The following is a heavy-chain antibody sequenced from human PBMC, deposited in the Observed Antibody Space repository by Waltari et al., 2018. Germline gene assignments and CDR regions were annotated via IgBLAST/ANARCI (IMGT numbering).Heavy chain of an antibody. Sequence: QVQLQESGPGLVKSSETLSLTCTVSGVSVGGYFWNWIRQAPGKGPEWIGYIRHTGDNKQNPSLKSRVTMSVDTSRNDFSLRLSSVTAADTAVYYCALWESGWRAFRFWGQGTLGTVSS. J-gene: IGHJ4*03. CDR2: IRHTGDN. CDR1: GVSVGGYF. D-gene: IGHD6-19*01. V-gene: IGHV4-59*08. CDR3: ALWESGWRAFRF.